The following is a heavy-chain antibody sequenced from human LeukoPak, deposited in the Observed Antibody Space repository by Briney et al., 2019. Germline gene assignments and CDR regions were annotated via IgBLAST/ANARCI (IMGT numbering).Heavy chain of an antibody. J-gene: IGHJ4*02. CDR3: AREGYYDGSGHPGFHD. V-gene: IGHV3-33*01. D-gene: IGHD3-22*01. CDR2: IWYDGSNK. CDR1: GFTFSSYG. Sequence: GGSLRLSCAASGFTFSSYGMHWVRQAPGKGLEWVAVIWYDGSNKYYADSVKGRFTISRDNSKNTLYLQMNSLRAEDTAVYYCAREGYYDGSGHPGFHDWGQGTLVTVSS.